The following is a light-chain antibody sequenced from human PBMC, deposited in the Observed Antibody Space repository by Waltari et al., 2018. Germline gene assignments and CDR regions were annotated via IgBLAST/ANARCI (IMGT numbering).Light chain of an antibody. CDR1: QSLSNQ. V-gene: IGKV3-11*01. J-gene: IGKJ4*01. CDR3: QQRNKWPLT. Sequence: EIVLTQSPGTLSLSPGETATLPCRASQSLSNQLAWYQQKPGQAPRLLNNDTSNRATGIPSRFSGSGSGTDFTLTISSLEPEYYAVYYCQQRNKWPLTFGGGTKVEIK. CDR2: DTS.